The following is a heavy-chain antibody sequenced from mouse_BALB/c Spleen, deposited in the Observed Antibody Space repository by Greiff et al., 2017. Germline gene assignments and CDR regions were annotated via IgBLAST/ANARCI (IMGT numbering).Heavy chain of an antibody. J-gene: IGHJ1*01. CDR2: IDPANGNT. CDR3: TCEWLPHWYFDV. D-gene: IGHD2-2*01. V-gene: IGHV14-3*02. Sequence: VQLQQSGAELVKPGASVKLSCTASGFNIKDTYMHWVKQRPEQGLEWIGMIDPANGNTKYDPKFQGKATITADTSSNTAYLQRSSLTSEDTAVYYCTCEWLPHWYFDVWGAGTTVTVSS. CDR1: GFNIKDTY.